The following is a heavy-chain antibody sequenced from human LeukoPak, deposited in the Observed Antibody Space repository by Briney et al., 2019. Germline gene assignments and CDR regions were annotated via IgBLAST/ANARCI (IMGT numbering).Heavy chain of an antibody. J-gene: IGHJ6*03. Sequence: ASVKVSCKASGYTFTSYGISWVRQAPGQGLEWMGWISAYNGNTNYAQKLQGRVTMTTDTSTSTAYMELRSRRSDDTAVYYCARGQGTYDFWSGSSRAYYYYMDVWGKGTTVTVSS. V-gene: IGHV1-18*01. CDR1: GYTFTSYG. CDR3: ARGQGTYDFWSGSSRAYYYYMDV. CDR2: ISAYNGNT. D-gene: IGHD3-3*01.